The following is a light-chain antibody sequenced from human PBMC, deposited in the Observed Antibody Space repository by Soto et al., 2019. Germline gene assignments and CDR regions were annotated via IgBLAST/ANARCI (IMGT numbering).Light chain of an antibody. J-gene: IGKJ4*01. V-gene: IGKV4-1*01. CDR1: QSVLYSLNNRNH. CDR3: QQYYRSPLS. CDR2: WAS. Sequence: DIVMTQSPDSLAVSLGERATLNCKSSQSVLYSLNNRNHLAWYQKKPGQPPRLLVYWASTRESGVPDRFSGSGSGTDFSLTISSLQAEDVAVYYCQQYYRSPLSFGGGTSVDIK.